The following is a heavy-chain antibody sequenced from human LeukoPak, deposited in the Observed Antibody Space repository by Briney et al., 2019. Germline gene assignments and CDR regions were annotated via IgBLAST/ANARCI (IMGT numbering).Heavy chain of an antibody. CDR1: GFTFSSYW. J-gene: IGHJ4*02. V-gene: IGHV3-7*01. Sequence: GGSLRLSCAASGFTFSSYWMSWVRQAPGKGLEWVANIKQDGSEKYYVDSVKGRFTISRDNAKNSLYLQMNSLRAEDTAVYYCARVGPVMTPGCLRYWGQGTLVTVSS. D-gene: IGHD2-15*01. CDR3: ARVGPVMTPGCLRY. CDR2: IKQDGSEK.